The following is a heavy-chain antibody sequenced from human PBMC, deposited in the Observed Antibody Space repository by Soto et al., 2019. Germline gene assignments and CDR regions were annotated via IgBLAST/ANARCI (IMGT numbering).Heavy chain of an antibody. CDR2: SRNKANSYTT. J-gene: IGHJ5*02. V-gene: IGHV3-72*01. D-gene: IGHD3-10*01. CDR1: GFTFSDLY. Sequence: PGGSLRLSCAASGFTFSDLYIDWVRQAPGRGLEWVGRSRNKANSYTTEYAASVKDRFTISRDDSKNSLYLQMNSLKAEDTAVYYCTRDASPFSGTSWFDPWGQGTLVTVSS. CDR3: TRDASPFSGTSWFDP.